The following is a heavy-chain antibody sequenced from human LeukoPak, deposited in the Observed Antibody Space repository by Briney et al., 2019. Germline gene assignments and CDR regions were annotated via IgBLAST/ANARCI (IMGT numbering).Heavy chain of an antibody. CDR3: ARERVDIVVVNYYMDV. CDR2: IYYSGST. J-gene: IGHJ6*03. Sequence: PSETLSLTCTVSGGSISSYYWSWIRQPPGKGLEWIGYIYYSGSTNYNPSLKSRVTISVDTSKNQFSLKLSSVTAADTAVYYCARERVDIVVVNYYMDVWGKGTTVTVSS. CDR1: GGSISSYY. D-gene: IGHD2-2*01. V-gene: IGHV4-59*01.